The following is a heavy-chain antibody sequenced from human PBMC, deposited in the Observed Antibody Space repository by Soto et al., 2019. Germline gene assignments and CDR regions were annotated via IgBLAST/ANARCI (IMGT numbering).Heavy chain of an antibody. D-gene: IGHD4-4*01. Sequence: EVQLVESGGGLVQPGRSLRLSCKASGFTFGDYALRWFRQPPGKGLEWVGFIRSKAYDGTTEYAASVKVRFSISRDESKSIAYLQRNSLKTEDTAVYYCAREGDFSINDWGQGTLVTVSS. J-gene: IGHJ4*02. CDR3: AREGDFSIND. CDR1: GFTFGDYA. V-gene: IGHV3-49*03. CDR2: IRSKAYDGTT.